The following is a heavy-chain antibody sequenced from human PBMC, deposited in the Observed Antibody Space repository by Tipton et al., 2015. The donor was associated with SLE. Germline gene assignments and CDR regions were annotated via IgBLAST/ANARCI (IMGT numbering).Heavy chain of an antibody. J-gene: IGHJ4*02. Sequence: TLSLTCTVSGGSITSNTHFWGWIRQPPGKGLEWIGSIYYSGNTYYNPSLKSRVTITIDTSNNHFSLKLTSVTAADTAVYYCARSKSQLDFDSWGQGTLVTVSS. V-gene: IGHV4-39*02. D-gene: IGHD1-1*01. CDR1: GGSITSNTHF. CDR3: ARSKSQLDFDS. CDR2: IYYSGNT.